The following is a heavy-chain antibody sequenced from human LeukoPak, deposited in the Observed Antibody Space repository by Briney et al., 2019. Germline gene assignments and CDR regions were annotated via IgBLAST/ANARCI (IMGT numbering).Heavy chain of an antibody. D-gene: IGHD3-3*01. CDR3: ARGVRASYYDFWSDYFDY. J-gene: IGHJ4*02. V-gene: IGHV4-59*01. Sequence: SETLSLTCTISGGSMSSFYWSWIRQPPGKGLEWLGYIYFSGSTNYSPSPKSRVTISQDMSKNQFSLKLTSVTAPDTAVYYCARGVRASYYDFWSDYFDYWGQGILVTVSS. CDR2: IYFSGST. CDR1: GGSMSSFY.